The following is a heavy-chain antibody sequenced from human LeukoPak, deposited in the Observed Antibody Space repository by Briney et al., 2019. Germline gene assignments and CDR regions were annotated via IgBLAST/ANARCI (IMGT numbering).Heavy chain of an antibody. CDR3: AREDGYYDSSGYYV. D-gene: IGHD3-22*01. Sequence: GASVKVSCKASGYTFTGYYMHWVRQVPGQGLEWMGWINPNSGGTNYAQKFQGRVTMTRDTSISTAYMELSRLRSDDTAVYYCAREDGYYDSSGYYVWGQGTLVTVSS. CDR1: GYTFTGYY. CDR2: INPNSGGT. V-gene: IGHV1-2*02. J-gene: IGHJ4*02.